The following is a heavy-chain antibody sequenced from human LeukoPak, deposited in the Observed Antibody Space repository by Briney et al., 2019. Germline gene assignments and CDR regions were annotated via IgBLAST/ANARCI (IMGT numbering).Heavy chain of an antibody. Sequence: SETLSLTCAVYGGSFSGYYWSWIRQPPGKGLEWIGEINHSGSTNYNPSLKSRVTMSVDTSKNQFSLKLSSVTAADTAVYYCARDPKGRNWFDPWGQGTLVTVSS. V-gene: IGHV4-34*01. CDR1: GGSFSGYY. CDR3: ARDPKGRNWFDP. CDR2: INHSGST. D-gene: IGHD1-26*01. J-gene: IGHJ5*02.